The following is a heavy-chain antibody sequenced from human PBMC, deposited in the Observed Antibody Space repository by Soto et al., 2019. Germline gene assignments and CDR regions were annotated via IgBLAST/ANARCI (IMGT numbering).Heavy chain of an antibody. CDR3: ARDAPFSRLSSNWFDP. D-gene: IGHD2-15*01. V-gene: IGHV3-48*02. Sequence: GGSLRLSCAASGFTFSSYNMNWVRQAPGKGLEWVSYISSSSSTIYYADSVKGRFTMSRDNAKNSLYLQMNSLRDEDTAVYYCARDAPFSRLSSNWFDPWGQGTLVTVSS. CDR1: GFTFSSYN. CDR2: ISSSSSTI. J-gene: IGHJ5*02.